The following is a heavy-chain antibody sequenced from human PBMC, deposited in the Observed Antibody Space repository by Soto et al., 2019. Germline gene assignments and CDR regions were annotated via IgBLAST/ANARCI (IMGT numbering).Heavy chain of an antibody. D-gene: IGHD6-13*01. CDR1: GYTFTSYY. V-gene: IGHV1-46*03. Sequence: QVQLVQSGAEVKKPGASVKVSCKASGYTFTSYYMHWVRQAPGQGLEWMGIINPSGGSTSYAQKFQGRVTMTRATSTSTAYMELSSLRSEDTAVYYCARGYSSSWYPPYYYYYYMDVWGKGTTVTVSS. J-gene: IGHJ6*03. CDR2: INPSGGST. CDR3: ARGYSSSWYPPYYYYYYMDV.